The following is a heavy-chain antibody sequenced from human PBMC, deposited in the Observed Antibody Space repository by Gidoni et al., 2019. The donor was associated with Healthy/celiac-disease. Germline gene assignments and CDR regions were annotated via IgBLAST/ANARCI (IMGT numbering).Heavy chain of an antibody. J-gene: IGHJ4*02. D-gene: IGHD2-15*01. V-gene: IGHV3-15*01. CDR1: GFSFSDAW. CDR2: SKSKINGATA. CDR3: VTRGYCSGGSCYTGY. Sequence: EVQLVESGGGLVKPGGSLRLSCAASGFSFSDAWMNWVRQAPGKGLEWVGRSKSKINGATADYAAPVKGRFTISRDDSKNTLYLQANNLKIEDTAVYYCVTRGYCSGGSCYTGYWGQGTLVTVSS.